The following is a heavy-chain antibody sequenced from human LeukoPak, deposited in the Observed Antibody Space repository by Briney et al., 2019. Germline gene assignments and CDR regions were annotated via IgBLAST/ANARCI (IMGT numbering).Heavy chain of an antibody. J-gene: IGHJ5*02. D-gene: IGHD6-13*01. V-gene: IGHV4-59*08. Sequence: SETLSLTCTVSGGSINNYYWSWIRQPPGMGLEWIGYISYSGISNYNPSLKSRVTISVDTSKNQFSLKLSSVTAADTAVYYCARRYSSTWYSVDPWGQGTLVTVSS. CDR2: ISYSGIS. CDR1: GGSINNYY. CDR3: ARRYSSTWYSVDP.